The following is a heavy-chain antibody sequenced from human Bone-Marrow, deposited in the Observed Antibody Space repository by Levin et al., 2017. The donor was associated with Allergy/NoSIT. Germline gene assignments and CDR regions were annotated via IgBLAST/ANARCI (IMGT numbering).Heavy chain of an antibody. V-gene: IGHV3-21*01. J-gene: IGHJ4*02. D-gene: IGHD3-10*01. Sequence: PGGSLRLSCEGSGFSFRSYSMNWVRQAPGMGLEWVSSISGTSSYISYADSVKGRFTISRDNAKKSLYLQMTSLRADDTAVYYCARAGGSGSSFYVHWGQGTLVTVSS. CDR2: ISGTSSYI. CDR3: ARAGGSGSSFYVH. CDR1: GFSFRSYS.